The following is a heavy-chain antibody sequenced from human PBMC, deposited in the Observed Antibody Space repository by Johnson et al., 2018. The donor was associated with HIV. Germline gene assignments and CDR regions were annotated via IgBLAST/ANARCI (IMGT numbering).Heavy chain of an antibody. CDR3: ARYSSSSSFDI. V-gene: IGHV3-30*04. Sequence: VQLLESGGGLVQPGRSLRLSCAASGFTFDDYAMHWVRQAPGKGLEWVAVISYDGSNKYYADSVKGRFTISRDNSKNTLYLQMNSLRAEDTAVYYCARYSSSSSFDIWGQGTMVTVSS. CDR2: ISYDGSNK. J-gene: IGHJ3*02. D-gene: IGHD6-6*01. CDR1: GFTFDDYA.